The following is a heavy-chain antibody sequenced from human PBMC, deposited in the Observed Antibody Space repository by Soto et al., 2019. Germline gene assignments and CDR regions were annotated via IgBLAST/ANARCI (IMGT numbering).Heavy chain of an antibody. CDR3: AKGPGAPWLLAYFDY. Sequence: SLRLSCAASGFTFSSYAMSWVRQAPGKGLEWVSAISGSGGSTYYADSVKGRFTISRDNSKNTLYLQMNSLRAEDTAVYYCAKGPGAPWLLAYFDYWGQGTLVTVSS. D-gene: IGHD3-9*01. CDR1: GFTFSSYA. V-gene: IGHV3-23*01. J-gene: IGHJ4*02. CDR2: ISGSGGST.